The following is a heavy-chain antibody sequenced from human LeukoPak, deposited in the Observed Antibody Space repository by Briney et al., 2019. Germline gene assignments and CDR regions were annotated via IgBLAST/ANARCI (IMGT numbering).Heavy chain of an antibody. CDR2: ISYDGRSK. Sequence: PGGSLRLSCAASGFTFSSYAVHWVRQAPGKGLEWVTFISYDGRSKYYADSVKGRFTISRDNPKNTLYLQMNSLRAEDTAVYYCARGLYYDSSGPVDYWGQGTLVTVSS. CDR1: GFTFSSYA. J-gene: IGHJ4*02. V-gene: IGHV3-30*04. D-gene: IGHD3-22*01. CDR3: ARGLYYDSSGPVDY.